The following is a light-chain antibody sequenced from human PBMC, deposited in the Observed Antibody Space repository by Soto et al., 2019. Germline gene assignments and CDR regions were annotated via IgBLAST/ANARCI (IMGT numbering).Light chain of an antibody. J-gene: IGKJ4*01. CDR3: TQYGSSVT. Sequence: DIVLTQSPGTLSLSPGERATLSCRASQSVRSRYLAWYQQKAGQAPRLLIYDASRRATGIPDSFSGSGSGTDFTLTISRLEPEDFAVYYCTQYGSSVTFGGGTKVEIK. CDR1: QSVRSRY. V-gene: IGKV3-20*01. CDR2: DAS.